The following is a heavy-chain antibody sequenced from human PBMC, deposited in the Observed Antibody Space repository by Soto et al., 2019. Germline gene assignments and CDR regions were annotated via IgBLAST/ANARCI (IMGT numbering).Heavy chain of an antibody. CDR1: VGSFMVNN. V-gene: IGHV4-34*01. J-gene: IGHJ4*02. D-gene: IGHD7-27*01. Sequence: QVQLQQWGAGLLKPSETLSPTGAANVGSFMVNNGGWIRQPPGKGLGWIGEINLSGSTNYNPSLKSRVTISVDTSKNQFSLKLSSVTAADTAVYYCARGWGRIFDYWGQGTLVTVSS. CDR3: ARGWGRIFDY. CDR2: INLSGST.